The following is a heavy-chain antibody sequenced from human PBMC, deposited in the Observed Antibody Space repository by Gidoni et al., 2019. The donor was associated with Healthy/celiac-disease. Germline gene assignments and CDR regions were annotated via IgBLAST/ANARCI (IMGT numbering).Heavy chain of an antibody. CDR1: GFPFSNAW. J-gene: IGHJ4*02. D-gene: IGHD6-13*01. V-gene: IGHV3-15*07. Sequence: EVQLVESGGGLVKPGGSLRLSCAASGFPFSNAWMNWVRQAPGKGLEWVGRIKSKTDGGTTDYAAPVKGRFTISRDDSKNTLYLQMNSLKTEDTAVYYCTSTIAAAGFPFDYWGQGTLVTVSS. CDR3: TSTIAAAGFPFDY. CDR2: IKSKTDGGTT.